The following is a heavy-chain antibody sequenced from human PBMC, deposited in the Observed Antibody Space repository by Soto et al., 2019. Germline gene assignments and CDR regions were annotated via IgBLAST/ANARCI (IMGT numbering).Heavy chain of an antibody. D-gene: IGHD1-1*01. CDR3: ARGPSTNYYLDS. CDR1: GDSISSYY. Sequence: SETLSLTCTVSGDSISSYYWSWIRQPPGKGLEWIGYIHYSGSTNYNPSLKSRVTISVDTSKNQFSLRLSSVTAADTAVYYCARGPSTNYYLDSWGQGTLVTVSS. J-gene: IGHJ4*02. V-gene: IGHV4-59*12. CDR2: IHYSGST.